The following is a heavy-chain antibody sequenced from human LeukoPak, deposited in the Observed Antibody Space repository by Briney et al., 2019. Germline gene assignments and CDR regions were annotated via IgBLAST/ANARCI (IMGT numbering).Heavy chain of an antibody. Sequence: SETLSLTCTVSGGSISTSSYHWGWIRQPPGRGLEWIGNSYDGGSTNYNPSIKGRVTTSIDTSKNQFSLEVSSVTAADTAVYFCARRGGTAAGNYFDYWGQGILVTVSS. J-gene: IGHJ4*02. V-gene: IGHV4-39*01. CDR3: ARRGGTAAGNYFDY. CDR1: GGSISTSSYH. D-gene: IGHD6-13*01. CDR2: SYDGGST.